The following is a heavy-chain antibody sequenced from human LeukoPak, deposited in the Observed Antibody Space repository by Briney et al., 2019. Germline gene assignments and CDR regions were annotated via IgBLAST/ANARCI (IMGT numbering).Heavy chain of an antibody. CDR3: ARTRYWNDASVAFDI. Sequence: ASVKVSCKASGYTFTSYGISWVRQAPGQGLEWMGWISAYNGNTNYAQKLQGRVTMTTDTSTSTAYMDLRSLRSDDTAVYYCARTRYWNDASVAFDIWGQGTMVTVSS. J-gene: IGHJ3*02. CDR2: ISAYNGNT. D-gene: IGHD1-1*01. CDR1: GYTFTSYG. V-gene: IGHV1-18*01.